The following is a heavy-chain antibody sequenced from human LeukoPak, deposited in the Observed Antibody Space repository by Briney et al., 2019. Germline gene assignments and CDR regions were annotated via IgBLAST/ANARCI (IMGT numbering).Heavy chain of an antibody. V-gene: IGHV3-21*01. D-gene: IGHD1-26*01. CDR1: AFTFSSSN. CDR2: ISSSGTYI. Sequence: PGGSLRLSCAASAFTFSSSNMNWVRQAPGEGLEWVSSISSSGTYIYYRDSVKGRFTISRDNAENSVYLQMNSLRVEDTAVYYCVRDRGSYRPIDYWGQGTLVTVSS. J-gene: IGHJ4*02. CDR3: VRDRGSYRPIDY.